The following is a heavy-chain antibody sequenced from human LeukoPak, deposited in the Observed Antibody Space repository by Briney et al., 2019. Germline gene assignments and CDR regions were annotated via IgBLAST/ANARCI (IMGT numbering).Heavy chain of an antibody. CDR2: FDPEDGET. Sequence: ALVKVSCKVSGYTLTELSMHWVRQAPGKGLEWMGGFDPEDGETIYAQKFQGRVTMTEDTSTDTAYMELSSLRSEDTAVYYCATISLTRDYFDYWGQGTLVTVSS. D-gene: IGHD2-21*02. J-gene: IGHJ4*02. CDR1: GYTLTELS. V-gene: IGHV1-24*01. CDR3: ATISLTRDYFDY.